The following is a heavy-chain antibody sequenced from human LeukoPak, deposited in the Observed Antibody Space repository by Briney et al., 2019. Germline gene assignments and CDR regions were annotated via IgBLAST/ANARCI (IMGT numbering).Heavy chain of an antibody. Sequence: GGSLRLSCAASGFTFSGYAMSWVRQAPGKGLGWVSAISGSGGSTYYADSVKGRFTISRDNSKNTLYLQMNSLRAEDTAVYYCARHYYDSSGSHAFDIWGQGTMVTVSS. V-gene: IGHV3-23*01. J-gene: IGHJ3*02. CDR3: ARHYYDSSGSHAFDI. CDR2: ISGSGGST. D-gene: IGHD3-22*01. CDR1: GFTFSGYA.